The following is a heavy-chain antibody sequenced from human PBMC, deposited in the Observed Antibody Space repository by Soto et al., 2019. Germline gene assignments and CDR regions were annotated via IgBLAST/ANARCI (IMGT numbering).Heavy chain of an antibody. J-gene: IGHJ5*02. D-gene: IGHD3-22*01. CDR2: IDYSGST. CDR3: ATGTSSGPSNWFDP. CDR1: GGSISSGGYY. V-gene: IGHV4-31*03. Sequence: QVQLQESGPGLVKPSQTLSLTCTVSGGSISSGGYYWIWLRQHPGKGLEWIGYIDYSGSTYYNPSLNSRVTISVDTSKNQFSLKLSSVTAADTAVYYCATGTSSGPSNWFDPWGQGTLVTVSS.